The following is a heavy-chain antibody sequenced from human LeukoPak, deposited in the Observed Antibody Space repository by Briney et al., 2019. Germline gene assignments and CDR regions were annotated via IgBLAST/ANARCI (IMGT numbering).Heavy chain of an antibody. CDR3: ARRYCSGGSCYSGRYYYYYMDV. J-gene: IGHJ6*03. CDR1: GGSISSYY. V-gene: IGHV4-4*07. Sequence: SETLSLTCTVSGGSISSYYWSWIRQPAGKGLEWIGRIYTSGSTNYNPSLKSRVTMSVDTSKNQFSLKLSSVTAADTAVYYCARRYCSGGSCYSGRYYYYYMDVWGKGTTVTVSS. D-gene: IGHD2-15*01. CDR2: IYTSGST.